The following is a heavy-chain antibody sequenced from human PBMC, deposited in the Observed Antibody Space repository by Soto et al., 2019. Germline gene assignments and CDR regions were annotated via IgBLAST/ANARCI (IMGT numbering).Heavy chain of an antibody. Sequence: VASVKVSCKASGGTFSSYAISWVRQAPGQGLEWMGGIIPIFGTANYAQKFQGRVTITADESTSTAYMELSSLRSEDTAVYYCALRRIFGVVIHYYFDYWGQGTLVTVSS. J-gene: IGHJ4*02. D-gene: IGHD3-3*01. V-gene: IGHV1-69*13. CDR2: IIPIFGTA. CDR3: ALRRIFGVVIHYYFDY. CDR1: GGTFSSYA.